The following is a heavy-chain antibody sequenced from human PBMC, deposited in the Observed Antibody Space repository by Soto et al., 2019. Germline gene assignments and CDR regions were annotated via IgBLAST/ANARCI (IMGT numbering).Heavy chain of an antibody. Sequence: ASVKVSCKASGYTFTSYDTNWVRQATGQGLEWMGWMNPNSGNTGYAQKFQGRVTMTRNTSISTAYMELSSLRSEDTAVYYGARSHGGYYYMDVWGKGTPVTVSS. CDR3: ARSHGGYYYMDV. CDR2: MNPNSGNT. V-gene: IGHV1-8*01. D-gene: IGHD3-16*01. CDR1: GYTFTSYD. J-gene: IGHJ6*03.